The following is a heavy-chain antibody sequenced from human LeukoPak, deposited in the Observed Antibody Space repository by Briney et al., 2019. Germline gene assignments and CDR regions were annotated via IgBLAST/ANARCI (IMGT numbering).Heavy chain of an antibody. CDR3: VRAVDIEVVLAAIYLFDY. Sequence: ASVKVSCKASGYTFTSYGISWVRQAPGQGLEWMGWISAFNGNTNYAQKLQGRVTMTTDTSTTTAYMDLRSLRSDDTAVYYCVRAVDIEVVLAAIYLFDYWGQGTLVTISS. J-gene: IGHJ4*02. CDR1: GYTFTSYG. D-gene: IGHD2-2*03. CDR2: ISAFNGNT. V-gene: IGHV1-18*01.